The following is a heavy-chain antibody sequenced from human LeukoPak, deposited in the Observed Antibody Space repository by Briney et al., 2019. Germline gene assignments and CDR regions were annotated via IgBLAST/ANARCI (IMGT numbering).Heavy chain of an antibody. CDR1: GGSISSGSYY. D-gene: IGHD6-13*01. CDR3: ARGAALYYFDW. V-gene: IGHV4-61*09. J-gene: IGHJ4*02. CDR2: IYTPGST. Sequence: PSQTLSLTCTVSGGSISSGSYYWSWIRQPAGKGLEWIGHIYTPGSTNYNPSLKSRVTISIDMSRNQFSLKLRSVTAADTAVYYCARGAALYYFDWWGQGTLVTVSS.